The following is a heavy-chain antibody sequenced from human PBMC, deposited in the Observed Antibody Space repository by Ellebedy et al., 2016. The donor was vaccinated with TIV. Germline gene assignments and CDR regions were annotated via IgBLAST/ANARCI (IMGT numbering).Heavy chain of an antibody. CDR3: VKDKYCSSTSCSQPYYYYYNMDV. CDR2: ITSGGGAT. CDR1: GFAFSNYA. V-gene: IGHV3-64D*06. D-gene: IGHD2-2*01. J-gene: IGHJ6*02. Sequence: PGGSLRLSCSASGFAFSNYAMHWVRQSPGKGLEYVSVITSGGGATFYADSLKGIFTISRDNSKNTLYLQMSSLRVEDTAVYYCVKDKYCSSTSCSQPYYYYYNMDVWGQGTTVTVSS.